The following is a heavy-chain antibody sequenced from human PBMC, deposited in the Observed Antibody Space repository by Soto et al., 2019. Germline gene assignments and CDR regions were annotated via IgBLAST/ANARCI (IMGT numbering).Heavy chain of an antibody. CDR2: INPNSGGT. CDR1: GYTFTGYY. Sequence: QVQLVQSGAEVKKPGSSVKVSCKASGYTFTGYYMHWVRQAPGQGLEWMGWINPNSGGTNYAQKFQSRVTMTRDTSISTAYMELSRLRSDDTDVYYCGRVRRTAMPLSYWGQGTLVTVSS. V-gene: IGHV1-2*02. J-gene: IGHJ4*02. CDR3: GRVRRTAMPLSY. D-gene: IGHD5-18*01.